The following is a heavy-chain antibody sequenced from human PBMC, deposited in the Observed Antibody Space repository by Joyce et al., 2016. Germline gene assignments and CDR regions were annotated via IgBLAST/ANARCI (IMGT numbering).Heavy chain of an antibody. CDR3: ARGQPLQIDY. V-gene: IGHV4-34*01. J-gene: IGHJ4*02. Sequence: QVQLQQWGAGLLKPSETLSLTCAVYGGSYSGYCWRWIRQPPGKGLEWIGEINHTENTNCNPSRKNRVTISLDTSKNQFSLKRTSVTVADTAVYYCARGQPLQIDYWGQGTPVTVSS. CDR1: GGSYSGYC. D-gene: IGHD2-2*01. CDR2: INHTENT.